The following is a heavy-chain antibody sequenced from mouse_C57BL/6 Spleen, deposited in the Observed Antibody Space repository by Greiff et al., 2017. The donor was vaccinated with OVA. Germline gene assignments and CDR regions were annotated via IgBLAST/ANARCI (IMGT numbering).Heavy chain of an antibody. V-gene: IGHV1-50*01. J-gene: IGHJ2*01. D-gene: IGHD2-2*01. CDR1: GYTFTSYW. CDR2: IDPSDSYT. Sequence: QVQLQQSGAELVKPGASVKLSCKASGYTFTSYWMQWVKQRPGQGLEWIGEIDPSDSYTNYNQKFKGKATLTVDTSSSTAYMQLSSLTSEDSAVYYCARWLRDYWGQGTTLTVSS. CDR3: ARWLRDY.